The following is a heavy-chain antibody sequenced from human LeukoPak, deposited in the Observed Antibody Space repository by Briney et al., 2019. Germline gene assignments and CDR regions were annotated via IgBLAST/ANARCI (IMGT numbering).Heavy chain of an antibody. J-gene: IGHJ4*02. V-gene: IGHV3-21*01. Sequence: GGSLRLSCAASGFTFSSYSMNWVRQAPGKGLEWVSSISSSSSYIYYADSVKGQFTISRDNAKNSLYLQMNSLRAEDTAVYYCARDLTSGSYSGYWGQGTLVTVSS. CDR1: GFTFSSYS. CDR3: ARDLTSGSYSGY. CDR2: ISSSSSYI. D-gene: IGHD1-26*01.